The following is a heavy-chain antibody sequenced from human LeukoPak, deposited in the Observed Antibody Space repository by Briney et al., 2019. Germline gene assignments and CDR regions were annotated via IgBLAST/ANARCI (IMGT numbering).Heavy chain of an antibody. CDR1: GITFSTYD. V-gene: IGHV3-23*01. D-gene: IGHD2-15*01. CDR3: AKDKFSVAVVADRLKWFDP. Sequence: PGGSLRLSCAASGITFSTYDMSWVRQAPGKGLEWVSGISWSGGTTYYADSVKGRFTISRDNSKNTLYLQMNSLRADDTAVYYCAKDKFSVAVVADRLKWFDPWGQGTLVTVSS. CDR2: ISWSGGTT. J-gene: IGHJ5*02.